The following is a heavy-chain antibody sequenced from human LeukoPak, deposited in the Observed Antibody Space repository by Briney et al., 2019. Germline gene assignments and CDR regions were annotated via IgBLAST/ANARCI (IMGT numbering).Heavy chain of an antibody. CDR2: TSYDGRHK. CDR3: MRDLWYYNDGSFRPHWSFDL. V-gene: IGHV3-30*04. Sequence: GGSLRLSCAASEFPFHAFAMHWVRQAPGKGLEWVAVTSYDGRHKYYADSLKGRFFISKDNSANTLYLQMNSLRIDDTAVYYCMRDLWYYNDGSFRPHWSFDLWGRGTLVTVSS. D-gene: IGHD3-16*01. J-gene: IGHJ2*01. CDR1: EFPFHAFA.